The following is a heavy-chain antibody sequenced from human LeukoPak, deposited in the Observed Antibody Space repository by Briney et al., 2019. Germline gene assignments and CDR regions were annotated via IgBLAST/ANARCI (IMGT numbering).Heavy chain of an antibody. CDR2: INPNSGGT. CDR1: GYTFTGYY. Sequence: ASVKVSCKASGYTFTGYYMHWVRQAPGQGLEWMGWINPNSGGTNYAQKFQGRVTMTRDTSISTAYMELSRLRSDDTAVYYCARGEDYYYDSSGRDYWGQGTLVTVSS. CDR3: ARGEDYYYDSSGRDY. D-gene: IGHD3-22*01. V-gene: IGHV1-2*02. J-gene: IGHJ4*02.